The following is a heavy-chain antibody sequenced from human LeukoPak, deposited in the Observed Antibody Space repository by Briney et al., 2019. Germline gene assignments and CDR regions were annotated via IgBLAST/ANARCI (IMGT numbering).Heavy chain of an antibody. CDR3: ARSARGHCSGGSCYYTRNYYFYYMDV. CDR1: GYTFTNYV. Sequence: ASVKVSCKASGYTFTNYVINWVRQAPGQGLEWMGWISTYNGNTNYAQKLQGRVTMSTDTSTSTAYMELRSLRSDYTAVYYCARSARGHCSGGSCYYTRNYYFYYMDVWGKGTTVTISS. J-gene: IGHJ6*03. D-gene: IGHD2-15*01. V-gene: IGHV1-18*01. CDR2: ISTYNGNT.